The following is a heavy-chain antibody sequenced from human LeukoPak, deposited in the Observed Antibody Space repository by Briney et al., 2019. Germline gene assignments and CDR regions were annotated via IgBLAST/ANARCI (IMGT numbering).Heavy chain of an antibody. Sequence: GGSLRLSCGFTVSSNYMSWVRQAPGKGLEWVSVIYRGGSTYFPDSVKGRFTISRDNSKNTLYLQMNSLRAEDTAVYYCAKDALRCTNGVCYTGDYYYYYYMDVWGKGTTVTVSS. CDR2: IYRGGST. D-gene: IGHD2-8*01. CDR1: FTVSSNY. V-gene: IGHV3-53*05. J-gene: IGHJ6*03. CDR3: AKDALRCTNGVCYTGDYYYYYYMDV.